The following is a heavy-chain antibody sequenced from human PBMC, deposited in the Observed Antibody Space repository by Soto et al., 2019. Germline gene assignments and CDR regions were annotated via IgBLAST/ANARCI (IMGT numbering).Heavy chain of an antibody. Sequence: GGSLRLSCAASGITVSNAWMNWVRQAPGKGLEWVGRIRSKADGGITDYPAPVKGRFTISRDDSKNMVHLQIDSLKTEDTAVYYCTTGGSPLDTWGQGTMVT. CDR3: TTGGSPLDT. J-gene: IGHJ3*02. V-gene: IGHV3-15*07. CDR2: IRSKADGGIT. CDR1: GITVSNAW. D-gene: IGHD1-26*01.